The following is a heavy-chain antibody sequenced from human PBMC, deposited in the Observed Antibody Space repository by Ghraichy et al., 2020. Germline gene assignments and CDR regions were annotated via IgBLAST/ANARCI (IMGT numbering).Heavy chain of an antibody. J-gene: IGHJ4*02. CDR3: ATLWPLGSGSYPFDY. Sequence: ASVKVSCKVSGYTLTELSMHWVRQAPGKGLEWMGGFDPEDGETIYAQKFQGRVTMTEDTSTDTAYMELSSLRSEDTAVYYCATLWPLGSGSYPFDYWGQGTLVTVSS. CDR2: FDPEDGET. CDR1: GYTLTELS. D-gene: IGHD3-10*01. V-gene: IGHV1-24*01.